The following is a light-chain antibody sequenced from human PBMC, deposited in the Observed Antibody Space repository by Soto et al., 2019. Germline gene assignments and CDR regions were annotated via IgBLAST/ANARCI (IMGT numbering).Light chain of an antibody. CDR2: GAS. Sequence: EIVLTQSPGTLSLSPGERATLSCRASQSVSSSQLAWYQQKPGQAPRLLIYGASTTATGIPDRFSGGGAGTDFTLTISRLEPEDVAVYDCQQFGSSPEYTFGQGTKLEVK. CDR1: QSVSSSQ. V-gene: IGKV3-20*01. CDR3: QQFGSSPEYT. J-gene: IGKJ2*01.